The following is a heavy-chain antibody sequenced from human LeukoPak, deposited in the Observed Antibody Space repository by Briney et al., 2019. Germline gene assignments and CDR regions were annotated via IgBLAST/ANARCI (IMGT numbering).Heavy chain of an antibody. CDR1: GFTFSSYS. D-gene: IGHD5-12*01. CDR3: AKGGGYEAQYYYYYLDV. Sequence: GGSLRLSCAASGFTFSSYSMNWVRQAPGKGLEWVSSISSSSSYIHYADSVKGRFTVSRDNSKNTLYLQMKSLRAEDTAVYYCAKGGGYEAQYYYYYLDVWGKGTTVTISS. CDR2: ISSSSSYI. V-gene: IGHV3-21*01. J-gene: IGHJ6*03.